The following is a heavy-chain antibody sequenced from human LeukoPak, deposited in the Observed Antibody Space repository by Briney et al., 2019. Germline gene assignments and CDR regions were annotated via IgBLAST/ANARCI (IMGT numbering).Heavy chain of an antibody. J-gene: IGHJ4*02. Sequence: PSETLSLTCAIYGGSFSGYYWSWIRQPPGKGLEWIGEINHSGNTNYNPSLKSRVTISVDTSKNQFSLKLSSVTAADTAVYYCARGWLNTAMGYWAQGTLVTVSS. CDR3: ARGWLNTAMGY. CDR1: GGSFSGYY. V-gene: IGHV4-34*01. CDR2: INHSGNT. D-gene: IGHD5-18*01.